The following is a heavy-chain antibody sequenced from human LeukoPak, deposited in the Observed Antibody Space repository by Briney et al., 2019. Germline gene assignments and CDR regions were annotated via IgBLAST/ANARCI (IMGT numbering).Heavy chain of an antibody. CDR3: ARQQLVPSWFDP. D-gene: IGHD6-13*01. V-gene: IGHV1-18*01. CDR2: IRSNDGHT. CDR1: GYIFTSYD. Sequence: ASVKASCKASGYIFTSYDISWVRQAPGQGLEWMGWIRSNDGHTKYAQKFQGRVTMAMDTFTTTFYMELRSLTSDDTAMYYCARQQLVPSWFDPWGQGTLVTVSS. J-gene: IGHJ5*02.